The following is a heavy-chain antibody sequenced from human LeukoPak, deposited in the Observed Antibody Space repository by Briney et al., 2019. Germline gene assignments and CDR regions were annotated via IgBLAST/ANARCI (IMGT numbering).Heavy chain of an antibody. J-gene: IGHJ4*02. CDR2: MNPNSGNT. Sequence: ASLKVSCKASGYTFTSYDINWVRQASGQGLEWMGWMNPNSGNTGYAQKFQGRVTMTRNTSISTAYMELSSLRSEDTAVYYCARGRSYSGGYYFDYWGQGTLVTVSS. CDR1: GYTFTSYD. V-gene: IGHV1-8*01. CDR3: ARGRSYSGGYYFDY. D-gene: IGHD1-26*01.